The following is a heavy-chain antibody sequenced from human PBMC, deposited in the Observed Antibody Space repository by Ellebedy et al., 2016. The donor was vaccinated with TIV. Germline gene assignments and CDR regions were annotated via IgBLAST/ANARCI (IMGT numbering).Heavy chain of an antibody. J-gene: IGHJ4*02. Sequence: SETLSLTXTVSGGSISSSSYYWGWIRQPPGKGLEWIGSIYYSGSTYYNPSLKSRVTISVDTSKNQFSLKLSSVTAADTAVYYCARDYGDYWGQGTLVTVSS. V-gene: IGHV4-39*07. CDR3: ARDYGDY. CDR1: GGSISSSSYY. CDR2: IYYSGST. D-gene: IGHD3-10*01.